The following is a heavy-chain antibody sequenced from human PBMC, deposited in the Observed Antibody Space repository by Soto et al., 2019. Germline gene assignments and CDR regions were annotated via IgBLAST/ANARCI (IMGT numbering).Heavy chain of an antibody. V-gene: IGHV3-33*01. J-gene: IGHJ3*02. CDR1: GFTFSSYG. CDR2: IWYDGSNK. CDR3: ARDQQQLGAFDI. Sequence: GGSLRLSCAASGFTFSSYGMHWVRQAPGKGLEWVAVIWYDGSNKYYADSVKGRFTISRDNSKNTLYLQMNSLRAEDTAVYYCARDQQQLGAFDIWGQGTMVTVSS. D-gene: IGHD6-13*01.